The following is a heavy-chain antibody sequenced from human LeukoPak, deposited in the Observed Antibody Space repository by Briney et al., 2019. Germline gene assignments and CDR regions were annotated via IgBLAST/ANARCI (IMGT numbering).Heavy chain of an antibody. D-gene: IGHD2-2*01. CDR1: GFPLSGYS. J-gene: IGHJ4*02. Sequence: GGSLRLSCAASGFPLSGYSMNWVRQAPGKGLEWVSSITGSTNYIYYADSVKGRFTISRDNAKNSLYLQMNSLRAEDTAVYYCARVGYCSSSTCRNCFDYWGQGTLVTVSS. CDR3: ARVGYCSSSTCRNCFDY. CDR2: ITGSTNYI. V-gene: IGHV3-21*01.